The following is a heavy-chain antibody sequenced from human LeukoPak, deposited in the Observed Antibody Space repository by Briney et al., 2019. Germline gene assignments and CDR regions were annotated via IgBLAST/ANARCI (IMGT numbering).Heavy chain of an antibody. Sequence: SETLSLACVVSGGSLTDYHWNWIRQSPGKGLEWIGEISHSGSTTYNPSLKSRLTMSVDTSKNQFSLKLSSVTAADTAVYYCARVKKYCSSTSCHENWFDPWGQGTLVTVSS. CDR1: GGSLTDYH. CDR3: ARVKKYCSSTSCHENWFDP. CDR2: ISHSGST. V-gene: IGHV4-34*10. J-gene: IGHJ5*02. D-gene: IGHD2-2*01.